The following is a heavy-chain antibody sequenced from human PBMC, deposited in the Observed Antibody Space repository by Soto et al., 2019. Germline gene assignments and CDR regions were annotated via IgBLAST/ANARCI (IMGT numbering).Heavy chain of an antibody. CDR3: AKDSTVPYYHDSSGYFPNY. CDR1: GFTFSSYA. Sequence: GGSLRLSCAASGFTFSSYAMSWVRQAPGKGLEWVSAISGSGGSTYYADSVKGRFTISRDNSKNTLYLQMNSLRAEDTAVYYCAKDSTVPYYHDSSGYFPNYWGQGTLVTVSS. CDR2: ISGSGGST. D-gene: IGHD3-22*01. J-gene: IGHJ4*02. V-gene: IGHV3-23*01.